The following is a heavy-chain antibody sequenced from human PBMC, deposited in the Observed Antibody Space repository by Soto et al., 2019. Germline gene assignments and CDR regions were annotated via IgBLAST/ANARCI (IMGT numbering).Heavy chain of an antibody. CDR2: ISGNGGNT. CDR3: AKDRKPYSTSSQYYFDY. Sequence: EVQLLESGGGLIQPGGSLRLSCTGSGFTCYSYAFSWVRQVPGKGLEWVSAISGNGGNTYYADSVKGRFTISRDDSKKTVFLHMNSLRAEDTALYYCAKDRKPYSTSSQYYFDYWGQGTLVTVSS. CDR1: GFTCYSYA. D-gene: IGHD6-6*01. J-gene: IGHJ4*02. V-gene: IGHV3-23*01.